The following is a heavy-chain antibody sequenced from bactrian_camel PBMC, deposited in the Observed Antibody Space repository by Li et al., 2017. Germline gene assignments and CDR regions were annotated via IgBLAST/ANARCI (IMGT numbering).Heavy chain of an antibody. Sequence: QVQLVESGGGLIQPGGSLRVSCAASGFTFDDYAMGWIRQAPGKEREFVSSISRVGDTAYAESVKGRFTISRDNFQNTMYLQMNNLKSEDTAMYYCKAGPSYCRGGTFTEYGQGTQVTVS. CDR2: ISRVGDT. J-gene: IGHJ4*01. D-gene: IGHD7*01. V-gene: IGHV3S60*01. CDR1: GFTFDDYA.